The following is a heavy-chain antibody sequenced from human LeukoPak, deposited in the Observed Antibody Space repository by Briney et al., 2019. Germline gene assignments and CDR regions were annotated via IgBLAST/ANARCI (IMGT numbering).Heavy chain of an antibody. Sequence: GGSLRLSCAAAALTVSINYINWVRHAAGKGLEWVSIIYAGGSTYYADSVKGRFTISRDNSKNTLYLQKNSLRAEDTAVYYCASQWELRYWGQGTLVTVSS. CDR3: ASQWELRY. CDR1: ALTVSINY. CDR2: IYAGGST. D-gene: IGHD1-26*01. J-gene: IGHJ4*02. V-gene: IGHV3-53*01.